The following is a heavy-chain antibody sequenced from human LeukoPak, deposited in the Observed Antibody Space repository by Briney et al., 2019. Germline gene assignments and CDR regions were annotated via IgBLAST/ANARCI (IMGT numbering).Heavy chain of an antibody. Sequence: GASVKASCKASGYTFTGYYMHWVRQAPGQGLEWMGWINPNSGGTNYAQKFQGRVTMTRDTSISTAYMELSRLRSDDTAVYYCARGQDELLWFGELDYYYYYGMDVWGQGTTVTVSS. CDR3: ARGQDELLWFGELDYYYYYGMDV. CDR2: INPNSGGT. V-gene: IGHV1-2*02. D-gene: IGHD3-10*01. CDR1: GYTFTGYY. J-gene: IGHJ6*02.